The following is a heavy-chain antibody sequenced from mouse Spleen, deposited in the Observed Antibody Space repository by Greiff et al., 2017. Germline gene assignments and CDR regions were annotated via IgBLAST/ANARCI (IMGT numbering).Heavy chain of an antibody. D-gene: IGHD2-1*01. J-gene: IGHJ1*01. CDR1: GYTFTSYW. V-gene: IGHV1-61*01. Sequence: QVQLQQPGAELVRPGSSVKLSCKASGYTFTSYWMDWVKQRPGQGLEWIGNIYPSDSETHYNQKFKDKATLTVDKSSSTAYMQLSSLTSEDSAVYYCARGNYEVYFDVWGAGTTVTVSS. CDR3: ARGNYEVYFDV. CDR2: IYPSDSET.